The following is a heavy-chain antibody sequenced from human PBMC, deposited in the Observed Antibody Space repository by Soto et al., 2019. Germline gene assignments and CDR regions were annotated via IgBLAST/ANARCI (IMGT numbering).Heavy chain of an antibody. D-gene: IGHD1-26*01. J-gene: IGHJ4*02. CDR1: GFTFDDYA. CDR3: AKDKGIVGAHAFDY. V-gene: IGHV3-9*01. CDR2: ISWNSGSI. Sequence: GGSLRLSCAASGFTFDDYAMHWVRQAPGKGLEWVSGISWNSGSIGYADSVKGRFTISRDNAKNSLYLQMNSLRAEDTALYYCAKDKGIVGAHAFDYWGQGTLVTVSS.